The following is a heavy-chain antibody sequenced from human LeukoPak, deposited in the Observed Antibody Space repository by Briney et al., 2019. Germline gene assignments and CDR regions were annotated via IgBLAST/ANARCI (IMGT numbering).Heavy chain of an antibody. D-gene: IGHD5-18*01. V-gene: IGHV3-9*01. J-gene: IGHJ4*02. CDR2: ISWNSGSI. Sequence: GGSLRLSCAASGFTFDDYAMHWVRQAPGKGLEWVSGISWNSGSIGYADSVKGRFTISRDNAKKTLFLQMSSLRVEDTAVYYCARDAEGRRYSPQDYWGQGSLVTVSS. CDR1: GFTFDDYA. CDR3: ARDAEGRRYSPQDY.